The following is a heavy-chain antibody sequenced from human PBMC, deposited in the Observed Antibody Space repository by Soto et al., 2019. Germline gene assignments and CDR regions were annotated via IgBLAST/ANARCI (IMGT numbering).Heavy chain of an antibody. CDR3: ARWKVTTVRRPQYYYYYGMDV. J-gene: IGHJ6*01. CDR1: VGSFSVYY. D-gene: IGHD4-17*01. CDR2: INHSGST. Sequence: PSEALSVTCAFYVGSFSVYYWSWIRQPPGKGLDWIGEINHSGSTNYNPSLKSRVTISVDTSKNQFSLKLSSVTAADTAVYYCARWKVTTVRRPQYYYYYGMDVWGQGTPVTVSS. V-gene: IGHV4-34*01.